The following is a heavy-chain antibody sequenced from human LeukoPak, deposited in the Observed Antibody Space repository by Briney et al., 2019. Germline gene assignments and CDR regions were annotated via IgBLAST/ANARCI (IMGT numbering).Heavy chain of an antibody. CDR2: ISISSTYI. J-gene: IGHJ6*03. Sequence: GGSLRLSCAASGFTFNSYSMNWVRQAPGKGLEWVSSISISSTYIYYADSVKGRFTISRDNSKNTLYLQMNSLRAEDTAVYYCARAGRTRDYYYYMDVWGKGTTVTVSS. CDR3: ARAGRTRDYYYYMDV. D-gene: IGHD1-7*01. CDR1: GFTFNSYS. V-gene: IGHV3-21*01.